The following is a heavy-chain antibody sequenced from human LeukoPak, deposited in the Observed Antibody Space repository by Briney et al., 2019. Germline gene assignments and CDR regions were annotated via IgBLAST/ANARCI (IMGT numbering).Heavy chain of an antibody. CDR3: AREKVYYMDV. CDR1: GFTFSSYA. J-gene: IGHJ6*03. Sequence: GGSLRLSCAASGFTFSSYAMSWVRQAPGKGLEWVSSISSSSSYIYYADSVKGRFTISRDNAKNSLYLQMNSLRAEDTAVYYCAREKVYYMDVWGKGTTVTVSS. V-gene: IGHV3-21*01. CDR2: ISSSSSYI.